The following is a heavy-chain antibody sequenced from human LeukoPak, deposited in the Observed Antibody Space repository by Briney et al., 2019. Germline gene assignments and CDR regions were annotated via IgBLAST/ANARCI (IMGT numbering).Heavy chain of an antibody. V-gene: IGHV5-51*01. Sequence: GESLKISCKGFGYSFTTYWIGWVRQMPGKGLEWMGIIYPGDSDTRYSPSLQGQVTISADKSVSTAYLQWSNLEASDTAMYYCATIASAGGRVYLGQGTQVTVSS. D-gene: IGHD2-21*01. J-gene: IGHJ4*02. CDR3: ATIASAGGRVY. CDR1: GYSFTTYW. CDR2: IYPGDSDT.